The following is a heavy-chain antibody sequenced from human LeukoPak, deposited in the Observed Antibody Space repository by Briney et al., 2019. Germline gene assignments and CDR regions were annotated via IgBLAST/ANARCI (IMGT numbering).Heavy chain of an antibody. CDR2: IYPGDSDT. V-gene: IGHV5-51*01. J-gene: IGHJ4*02. CDR1: EYSFSTYW. D-gene: IGHD2-2*01. Sequence: GESLKISCKGSEYSFSTYWIGWVRQMPGKGLEWMGIIYPGDSDTRYSPSFQGQVTISADKSISTAYLQWSSLKASDTAMYYCARQGYQLLAEGDYWGQGTLVTVSS. CDR3: ARQGYQLLAEGDY.